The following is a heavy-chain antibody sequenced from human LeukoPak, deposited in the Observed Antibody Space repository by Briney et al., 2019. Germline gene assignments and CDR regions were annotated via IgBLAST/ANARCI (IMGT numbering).Heavy chain of an antibody. J-gene: IGHJ5*02. CDR2: ISAYNGNT. V-gene: IGHV1-18*01. D-gene: IGHD5-12*01. Sequence: ASVKVSRKASGYTFTSYGISWVRQAPGQGLEWMGWISAYNGNTNYAQKLQGRVTMTTDTSTSTAYMELRSLRSDDTAVYYCARVRAVVATIGWFDPWGQGTLVTVSS. CDR1: GYTFTSYG. CDR3: ARVRAVVATIGWFDP.